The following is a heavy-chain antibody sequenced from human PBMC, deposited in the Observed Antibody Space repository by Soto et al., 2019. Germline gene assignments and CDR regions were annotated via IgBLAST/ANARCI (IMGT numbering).Heavy chain of an antibody. Sequence: TSETLSLTCTVSGGSISSANYYWSWIRHHPGKGLEWIGYIYYTGTTYYSPSLESRVSISVDTSQNQFSLKLGAVTAADTAVYFCESSSISRCFDRSCPSCIDLWCQGTLVTVSS. D-gene: IGHD1-26*01. J-gene: IGHJ5*02. CDR1: GGSISSANYY. V-gene: IGHV4-31*03. CDR2: IYYTGTT. CDR3: ESSSISRCFDRSCPSCIDL.